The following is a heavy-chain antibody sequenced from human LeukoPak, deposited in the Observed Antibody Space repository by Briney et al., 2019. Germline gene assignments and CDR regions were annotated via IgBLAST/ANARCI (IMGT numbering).Heavy chain of an antibody. CDR1: GYDFPRHW. D-gene: IGHD5-24*01. CDR2: IYPGDANIDI. Sequence: GESLKISCKGSGYDFPRHWIGWVRQMAGSGLEWMGNIYPGDANIDIGYSPSFQGQVTISADKSISTAYLQWSSLRASDTAMYYCARQRSRDGYNYDGFDIWGQGTMVTVSS. J-gene: IGHJ3*02. V-gene: IGHV5-51*01. CDR3: ARQRSRDGYNYDGFDI.